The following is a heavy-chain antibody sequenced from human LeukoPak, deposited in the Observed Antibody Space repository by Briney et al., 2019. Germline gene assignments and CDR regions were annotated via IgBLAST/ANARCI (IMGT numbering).Heavy chain of an antibody. D-gene: IGHD6-19*01. CDR2: IIPIFGTA. J-gene: IGHJ4*02. V-gene: IGHV1-69*13. CDR1: GGTFSSYA. CDR3: ARDGSSGEQWLE. Sequence: GASVKVSCKASGGTFSSYAISWVRQAPGQGLEWMGGIIPIFGTANYAQKFQGRVTITADESTGTAYMELSSLRSEDTAVYYCARDGSSGEQWLEWGQGTLVTVSS.